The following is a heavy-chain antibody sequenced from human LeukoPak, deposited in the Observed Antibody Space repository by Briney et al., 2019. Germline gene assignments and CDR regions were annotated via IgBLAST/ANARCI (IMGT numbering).Heavy chain of an antibody. V-gene: IGHV3-23*01. CDR1: GFTVSSNY. CDR2: ISGSGGST. CDR3: AKSLAPGYSGYEFNFDY. J-gene: IGHJ4*02. Sequence: HPGGSLRLSCAASGFTVSSNYMSWVRQAPGKGLEWVSAISGSGGSTYYADSVKGRFTISRDNSKNTLYLQMNSLRAEDTAVYYCAKSLAPGYSGYEFNFDYWGQGTLVTVSS. D-gene: IGHD5-12*01.